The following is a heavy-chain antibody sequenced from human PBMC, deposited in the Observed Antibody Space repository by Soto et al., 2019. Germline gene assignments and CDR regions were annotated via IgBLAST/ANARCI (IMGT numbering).Heavy chain of an antibody. D-gene: IGHD6-13*01. CDR3: ARDQTGITTAGGGRIDH. CDR1: GFTFSTHA. Sequence: QVQLVESGGGVVQPGRSLRLSCAASGFTFSTHAMHWVRQAPGKGRECVAIVSFDGSNKYYADSVKGRFTISRDNSKNTLYLQMSGLTPEDTAFYYCARDQTGITTAGGGRIDHWGQGTLVTVSS. V-gene: IGHV3-30-3*01. CDR2: VSFDGSNK. J-gene: IGHJ4*02.